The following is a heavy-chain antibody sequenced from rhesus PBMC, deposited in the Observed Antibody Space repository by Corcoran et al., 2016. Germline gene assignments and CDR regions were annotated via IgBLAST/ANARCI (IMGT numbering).Heavy chain of an antibody. J-gene: IGHJ4*01. CDR3: ARDHRNWNDYYFDY. CDR1: GGSISSNY. CDR2: MSVRGGST. V-gene: IGHV4-173*01. Sequence: QVQLQESGPGLVKPSETLSLTCAVSGGSISSNYWSWIRQPPGQGLEWIGRMSVRGGSTDYNPSLNSRVTISTDTSKNQFSLKLSSVTAADTAVYYCARDHRNWNDYYFDYWGQGVLVTVSS. D-gene: IGHD1-7*02.